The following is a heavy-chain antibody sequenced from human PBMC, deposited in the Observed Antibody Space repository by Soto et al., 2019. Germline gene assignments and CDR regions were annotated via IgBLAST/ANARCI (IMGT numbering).Heavy chain of an antibody. Sequence: GESLKISCKGSGYSFTSYWIGWVRQMPGKGLEWMGIIYPGDSDTRYSPSFQGQVTISADKSISTAYLQWSSLKASDTAMYYCARLFGLPDYSNYVYDYWGQGTLVTVSS. J-gene: IGHJ4*02. D-gene: IGHD4-4*01. CDR2: IYPGDSDT. CDR3: ARLFGLPDYSNYVYDY. CDR1: GYSFTSYW. V-gene: IGHV5-51*01.